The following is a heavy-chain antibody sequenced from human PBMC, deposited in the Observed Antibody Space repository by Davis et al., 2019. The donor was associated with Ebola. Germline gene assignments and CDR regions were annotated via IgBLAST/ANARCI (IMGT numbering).Heavy chain of an antibody. D-gene: IGHD2-2*02. V-gene: IGHV4-34*01. Sequence: SETLSLTCAVYGGSFSGYYWSWIRQPPGKGLEWIGEINHSGSTNYKPSLKSRVTISVDTSKNQFSLKLSSVTAADTAVYYCARMRRDIVVVPAAILHYYYGMDVWGQGTTVTVSS. CDR1: GGSFSGYY. CDR3: ARMRRDIVVVPAAILHYYYGMDV. J-gene: IGHJ6*02. CDR2: INHSGST.